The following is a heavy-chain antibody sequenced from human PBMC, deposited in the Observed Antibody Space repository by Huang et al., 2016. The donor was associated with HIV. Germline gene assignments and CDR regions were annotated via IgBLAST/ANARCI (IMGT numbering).Heavy chain of an antibody. V-gene: IGHV1-69*13. CDR2: IVPLFEQT. Sequence: QVQLVQSGAEVKKPGSSVKVSCKASGGTFKTYAISWVRQAPGQGLEWMGGIVPLFEQTHYAQDFQDRVTFTADESTSTMYMEIRRLRFDDTAVYYCAGPHYYDDGGHHWYFDVWGRGTLVTVSS. CDR3: AGPHYYDDGGHHWYFDV. D-gene: IGHD3-22*01. CDR1: GGTFKTYA. J-gene: IGHJ2*01.